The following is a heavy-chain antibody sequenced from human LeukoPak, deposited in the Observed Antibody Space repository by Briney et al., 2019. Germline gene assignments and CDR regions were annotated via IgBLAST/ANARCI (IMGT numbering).Heavy chain of an antibody. Sequence: PGGSLRLSCGGSGFTFKSFSMHWVRQAPGKGLEWVSDISSNSGIKSYADPVKGRFTISRDNAKNSVYLQMNSLRAEDTAVYYCASSQLPQFHAFDIWGQGTMVTVSS. J-gene: IGHJ3*02. V-gene: IGHV3-48*01. CDR3: ASSQLPQFHAFDI. D-gene: IGHD2-2*01. CDR1: GFTFKSFS. CDR2: ISSNSGIK.